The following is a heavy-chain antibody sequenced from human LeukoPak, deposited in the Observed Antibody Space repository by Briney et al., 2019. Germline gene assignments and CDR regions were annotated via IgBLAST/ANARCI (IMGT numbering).Heavy chain of an antibody. Sequence: GGSLRLSCAASGFTFSTSYMSWVRQAPGKGLEWVSSISSYGDYIFYADSVKGRFTMSRDNADNSLYLQMNSLGAEDTAVYYCARPFRTYCGGDCYRTFDYWGQGTLVTVSS. CDR1: GFTFSTSY. V-gene: IGHV3-21*01. D-gene: IGHD2-21*02. CDR2: ISSYGDYI. J-gene: IGHJ4*02. CDR3: ARPFRTYCGGDCYRTFDY.